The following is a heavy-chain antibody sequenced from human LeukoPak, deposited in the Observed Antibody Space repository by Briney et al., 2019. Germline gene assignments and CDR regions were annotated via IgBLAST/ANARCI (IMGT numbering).Heavy chain of an antibody. CDR3: ARGNDILTGYYLY. CDR1: GGSFSGYY. Sequence: SETLSLTCAVYGGSFSGYYWSWIRQPPGKGLEWIGEINHSGSTNYNPSLKGRVTISVDTSKNQFSLKLSSVTAADTAVYYCARGNDILTGYYLYWGQGTLVTVSS. V-gene: IGHV4-34*01. D-gene: IGHD3-9*01. J-gene: IGHJ4*02. CDR2: INHSGST.